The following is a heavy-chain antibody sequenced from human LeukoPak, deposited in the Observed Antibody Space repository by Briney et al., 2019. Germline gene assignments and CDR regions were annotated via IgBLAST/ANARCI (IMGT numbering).Heavy chain of an antibody. J-gene: IGHJ6*02. D-gene: IGHD6-6*01. V-gene: IGHV4-34*01. CDR1: GGSFSGYY. Sequence: SETLSLTCAVYGGSFSGYYWSWIRQPPGKGLEWIGEINHSGSTNYNPSLKSQVTISVDTSKNQFSLKLSSVTAADTAVYYCARGSSTFYYYYGMDVWGQGTRSPSP. CDR2: INHSGST. CDR3: ARGSSTFYYYYGMDV.